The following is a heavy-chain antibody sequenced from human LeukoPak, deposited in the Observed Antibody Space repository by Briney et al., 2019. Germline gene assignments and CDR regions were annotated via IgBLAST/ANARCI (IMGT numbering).Heavy chain of an antibody. D-gene: IGHD4-11*01. CDR2: ISGSGGST. CDR3: AKAGDYSYFDY. Sequence: PGGSLRLSCAASGFTFSSYGMSWVRQVPGKGLEWVSAISGSGGSTYYADSVKGRFTISRDNSKNTLYLQMNSLRAEDTAIYYCAKAGDYSYFDYWGQGTLVTVSS. CDR1: GFTFSSYG. V-gene: IGHV3-23*01. J-gene: IGHJ4*02.